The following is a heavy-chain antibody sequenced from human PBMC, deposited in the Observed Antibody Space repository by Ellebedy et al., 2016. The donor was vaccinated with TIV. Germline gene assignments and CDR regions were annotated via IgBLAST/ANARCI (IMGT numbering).Heavy chain of an antibody. D-gene: IGHD3-10*01. CDR1: GFTFSNAW. V-gene: IGHV3-15*01. J-gene: IGHJ6*02. CDR3: TTDGALLWFGEGVV. Sequence: GGSLRLSCAASGFTFSNAWMSWVRQAPGKGLEWVGRIKSKTDGGTTDYAAPVKGRFTISRDDSKNTLYLQMNSLKTEDTAVYYCTTDGALLWFGEGVVWGQGTTVTVSS. CDR2: IKSKTDGGTT.